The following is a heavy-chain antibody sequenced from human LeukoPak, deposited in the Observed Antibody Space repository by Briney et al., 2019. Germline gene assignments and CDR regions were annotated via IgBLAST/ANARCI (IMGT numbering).Heavy chain of an antibody. J-gene: IGHJ3*02. CDR1: GLTFSSYA. CDR2: ISSSGGTT. D-gene: IGHD3-10*01. V-gene: IGHV3-23*01. Sequence: GGSLRLSCAASGLTFSSYAMTWVRQAPGKGLEWVSTISSSGGTTHYADSVKGRFTISRDNSKNTLYLQMNSLRAEDTAVYYCASEAYYGAFDIWGQGTMVTVSS. CDR3: ASEAYYGAFDI.